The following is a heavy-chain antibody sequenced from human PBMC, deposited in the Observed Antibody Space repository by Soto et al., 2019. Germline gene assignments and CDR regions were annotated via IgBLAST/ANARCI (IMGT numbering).Heavy chain of an antibody. CDR1: GGSISSGGYS. V-gene: IGHV4-30-2*01. CDR2: IYHSGST. J-gene: IGHJ5*02. CDR3: ARGLENDSSGPAYNWFDP. Sequence: TSETLSLTCAVSGGSISSGGYSWSWIRQPPGKGLEWIGYIYHSGSTYYNPSLKSRVTISVDRSKNQFSLKLSSVTAADTAVYYCARGLENDSSGPAYNWFDPWGQGTLVTVSS. D-gene: IGHD3-22*01.